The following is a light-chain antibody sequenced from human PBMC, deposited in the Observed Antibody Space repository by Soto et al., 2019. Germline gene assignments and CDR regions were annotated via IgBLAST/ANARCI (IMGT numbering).Light chain of an antibody. V-gene: IGLV2-23*02. CDR1: NRDVGSYNL. CDR2: EVN. Sequence: QSVLTQPASVSGSPGQSITSSCNGTNRDVGSYNLVSWYQQQPGKAPKLIIYEVNKRPSGISNRFSGSKSANTASLTISGLQAEDEADYFCCSYGGRSAYVFVTGTKVTGL. CDR3: CSYGGRSAYV. J-gene: IGLJ1*01.